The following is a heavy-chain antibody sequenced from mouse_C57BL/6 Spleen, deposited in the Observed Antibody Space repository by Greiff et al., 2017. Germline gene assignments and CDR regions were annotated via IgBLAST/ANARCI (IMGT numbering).Heavy chain of an antibody. V-gene: IGHV1-55*01. CDR2: IYPGSGST. CDR3: ASEGAVITTVVEKDYFDY. CDR1: GYTFTSYW. D-gene: IGHD1-1*01. J-gene: IGHJ2*01. Sequence: QVQLQQPGAELVKPGASVKMSCKASGYTFTSYWITWVKQRPGQGLEWIGDIYPGSGSTNYNEKFKSKATLTVETSSSTAYMQLSSLTSEDSAVYSCASEGAVITTVVEKDYFDYWGQGTTLTVSS.